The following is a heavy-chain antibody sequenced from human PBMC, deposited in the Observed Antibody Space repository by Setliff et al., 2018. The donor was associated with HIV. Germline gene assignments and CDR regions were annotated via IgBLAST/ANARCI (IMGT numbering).Heavy chain of an antibody. J-gene: IGHJ4*02. CDR3: ARGWEGGMDY. D-gene: IGHD1-26*01. CDR2: INPSGGST. CDR1: GYTFTRYF. Sequence: ASVKVSCKASGYTFTRYFMHCVRQATGQGLEWLGMINPSGGSTWYAQKFQGRVTMTGDTSTNTLYMELSSLRSEDTAVYYCARGWEGGMDYWGQGTLVTVSS. V-gene: IGHV1-46*01.